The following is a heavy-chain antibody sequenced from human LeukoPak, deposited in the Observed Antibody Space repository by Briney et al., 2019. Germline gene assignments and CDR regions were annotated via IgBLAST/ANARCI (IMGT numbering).Heavy chain of an antibody. CDR1: GGSISSYY. D-gene: IGHD5-18*01. J-gene: IGHJ4*02. Sequence: SETLSLTCTVSGGSISSYYWSWIRQPAGKGLEWIGRIYTSGSTNYNPSLKSRVTMSVDTSKNQFSLRLSSVTAADTAVYYCAREVAQGRYSNFVYWGQGTLVTVSS. V-gene: IGHV4-4*07. CDR2: IYTSGST. CDR3: AREVAQGRYSNFVY.